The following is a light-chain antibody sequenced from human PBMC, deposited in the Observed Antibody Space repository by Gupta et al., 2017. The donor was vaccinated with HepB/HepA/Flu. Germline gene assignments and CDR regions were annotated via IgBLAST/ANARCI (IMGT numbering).Light chain of an antibody. V-gene: IGLV1-44*01. Sequence: SVLTQSTSVSGTPGQRVTISCSGSSSNVGRNNVNWYQQLPGTAPKLLIYYNDERPSGVPDRISGSKSGTSASLAISGLQAEDEADYYCAAWDTSLNVVAFGGGTKLTVL. CDR3: AAWDTSLNVVA. CDR2: YND. J-gene: IGLJ2*01. CDR1: SSNVGRNN.